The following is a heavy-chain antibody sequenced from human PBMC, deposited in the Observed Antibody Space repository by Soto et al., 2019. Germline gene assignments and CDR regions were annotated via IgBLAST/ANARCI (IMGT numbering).Heavy chain of an antibody. V-gene: IGHV3-23*01. CDR1: GFTFSSYA. Sequence: EVQLLESGGGLVQPGGSLRVSCAASGFTFSSYAMSWVRQAPGKGLEWVSAISASGGSTYIADSVKGRFTIFRDNSKNMLYLQMRSLRDAETAGYYCAKGNQDYDYDSSGYLDYWGQGTLVTVCS. CDR2: ISASGGST. D-gene: IGHD3-22*01. J-gene: IGHJ4*02. CDR3: AKGNQDYDYDSSGYLDY.